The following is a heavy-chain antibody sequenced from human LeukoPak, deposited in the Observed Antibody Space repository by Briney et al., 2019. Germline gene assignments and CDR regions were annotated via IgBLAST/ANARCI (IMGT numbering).Heavy chain of an antibody. J-gene: IGHJ6*02. CDR3: ARHVGYCSSTSCYGSYGMDV. CDR1: GGSISSGGYS. D-gene: IGHD2-2*01. Sequence: SQTLSLTCAVSGGSISSGGYSWSWIRQPPGKGLEWIGYIYHSGSTYYNPSLKSRVTISVDRSKNQFSLKLSSVTAADTAVYYCARHVGYCSSTSCYGSYGMDVWGQGTTVTVSS. CDR2: IYHSGST. V-gene: IGHV4-30-2*01.